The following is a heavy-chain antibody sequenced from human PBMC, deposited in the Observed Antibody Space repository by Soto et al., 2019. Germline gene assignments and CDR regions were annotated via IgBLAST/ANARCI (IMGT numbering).Heavy chain of an antibody. D-gene: IGHD3-3*01. V-gene: IGHV1-2*02. Sequence: ASVKVSCKASGYTFTGYYMHLVRQAPGQGLEWMGWINPNSGGTNYAQKFQGRVTVTRDTSISTAYMELSRLRSDDTAVYYCARASSITIFGVVIIPVGNWFDPWGQGTLVTVSS. J-gene: IGHJ5*02. CDR1: GYTFTGYY. CDR3: ARASSITIFGVVIIPVGNWFDP. CDR2: INPNSGGT.